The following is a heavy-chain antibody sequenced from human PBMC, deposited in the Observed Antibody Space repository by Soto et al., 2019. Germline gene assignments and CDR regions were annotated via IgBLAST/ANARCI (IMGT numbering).Heavy chain of an antibody. J-gene: IGHJ5*02. Sequence: GESLKISCKGSGYSFTNYWIGWVRQMPGKGLEWMGIIYPADSDTTYSPSFQGQVTISADKSISTAYLQWSSLKASDTAMYYCARHASSSSYWHSGNWFDLWGQGTLVTVS. D-gene: IGHD6-19*01. V-gene: IGHV5-51*01. CDR2: IYPADSDT. CDR1: GYSFTNYW. CDR3: ARHASSSSYWHSGNWFDL.